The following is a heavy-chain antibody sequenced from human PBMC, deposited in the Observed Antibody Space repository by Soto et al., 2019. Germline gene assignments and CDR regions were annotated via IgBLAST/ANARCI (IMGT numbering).Heavy chain of an antibody. CDR2: INPSGGST. V-gene: IGHV1-46*01. CDR1: GYTFTSYY. Sequence: GASVKVSCKASGYTFTSYYMHWVRQAPGQGLEWMGIINPSGGSTSYAQKFQGRVTMTRDTSTSTVYMELSSLRSEDTAVYYCARDRGYCSGGSCYAVDYYGMDVWGQGTTVTVS. J-gene: IGHJ6*02. D-gene: IGHD2-15*01. CDR3: ARDRGYCSGGSCYAVDYYGMDV.